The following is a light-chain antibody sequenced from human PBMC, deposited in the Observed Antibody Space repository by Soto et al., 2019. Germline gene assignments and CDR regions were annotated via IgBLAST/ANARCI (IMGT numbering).Light chain of an antibody. CDR1: QSISNW. Sequence: DNHITHSPSTLPASVGDRVTIICRASQSISNWLAWYQQKPGTAPKVLIYHASNLQSGVPSRFSGSGSGTEFTLTIRSLQPDAFATYYCQQYNSYSFGQGTKVDI. J-gene: IGKJ1*01. CDR3: QQYNSYS. CDR2: HAS. V-gene: IGKV1-5*02.